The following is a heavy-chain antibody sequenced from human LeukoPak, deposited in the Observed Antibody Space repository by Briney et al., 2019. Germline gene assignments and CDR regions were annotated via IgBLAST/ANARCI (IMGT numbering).Heavy chain of an antibody. CDR1: GMNFRSHS. Sequence: PGRSPRLSRPALGMNFRSHSMTWVPQGPGNGMEMISLISSSSGIINSAHSVKGQLTNSRDNAKNSPYLQMNILKHQNPPGNYCARDSAGDYGDYFDYWGQGTLVTVSS. D-gene: IGHD4-17*01. J-gene: IGHJ4*02. V-gene: IGHV3-48*02. CDR2: ISSSSGII. CDR3: ARDSAGDYGDYFDY.